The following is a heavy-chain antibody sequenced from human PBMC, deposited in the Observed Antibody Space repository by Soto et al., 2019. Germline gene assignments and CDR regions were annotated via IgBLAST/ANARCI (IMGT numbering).Heavy chain of an antibody. CDR3: SNGIVVVVAATPGYYYGMDV. CDR2: IIPIFGTA. D-gene: IGHD2-15*01. V-gene: IGHV1-69*13. CDR1: GGTFSSYA. Sequence: SVKVSCKASGGTFSSYAISWVRQAPGQGLEWMGGIIPIFGTANYAQKFQGRVTITADESTSTAYMELSSLRSEDTAVYYCSNGIVVVVAATPGYYYGMDVWGQGTTVTVSS. J-gene: IGHJ6*02.